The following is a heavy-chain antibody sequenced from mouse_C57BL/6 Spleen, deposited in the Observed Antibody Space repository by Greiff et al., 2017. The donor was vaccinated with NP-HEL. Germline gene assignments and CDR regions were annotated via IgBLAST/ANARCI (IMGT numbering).Heavy chain of an antibody. J-gene: IGHJ4*01. D-gene: IGHD2-4*01. CDR3: ARDQRYDYDALYAMDY. CDR1: GFTFSSYA. V-gene: IGHV5-4*01. Sequence: EVKLMESGGGLVKPGGSLKLSCAASGFTFSSYAMSWVRQTPEQRLEWVATISDGGSYTYYPDNVKGRFTISRDNAKNNLYLQMSHLKSEDTAMYYCARDQRYDYDALYAMDYWGQGTSVTVSS. CDR2: ISDGGSYT.